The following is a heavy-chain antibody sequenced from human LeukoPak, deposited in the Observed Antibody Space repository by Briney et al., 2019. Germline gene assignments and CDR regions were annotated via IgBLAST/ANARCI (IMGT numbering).Heavy chain of an antibody. Sequence: GGTLRLSCAASGFALSSHWMTWVRQVPGRGPEWVANVNRDGSETYYLDSVKGRFTISKDNAKNSLYLQMNSLRAEDTALYHCARNNGMDVWGQGTTVIVSS. J-gene: IGHJ6*02. CDR3: ARNNGMDV. V-gene: IGHV3-7*03. CDR2: VNRDGSET. CDR1: GFALSSHW.